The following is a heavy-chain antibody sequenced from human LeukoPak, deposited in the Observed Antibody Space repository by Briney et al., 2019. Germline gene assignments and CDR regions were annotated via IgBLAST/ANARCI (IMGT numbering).Heavy chain of an antibody. CDR2: IYYSGST. D-gene: IGHD3-22*01. V-gene: IGHV4-31*03. CDR1: GGSISSGGYY. Sequence: SETLSLTCTVSGGSISSGGYYWSWIRQHPGKGLEWIGYIYYSGSTYYNPPLKSRVTISVDTSKNQFSLKLSSVTAADTAVYYCARDLIVDTHYYDSSGYLDYWGQGTLVTVSS. J-gene: IGHJ4*02. CDR3: ARDLIVDTHYYDSSGYLDY.